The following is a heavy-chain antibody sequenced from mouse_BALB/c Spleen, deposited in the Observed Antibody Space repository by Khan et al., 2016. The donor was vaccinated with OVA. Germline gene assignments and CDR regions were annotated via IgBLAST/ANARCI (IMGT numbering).Heavy chain of an antibody. CDR2: IKYSGST. V-gene: IGHV3-2*02. D-gene: IGHD1-1*01. Sequence: VQLKQSGPGLVKPSQSLSLTCTVTGYSITSDYAWNWIRQFPGNKLEWMGYIKYSGSTSYTPSLKSRFSITRTTSKNQFFPQLSSVPTEDTSTYYCASSGTISTVVITYFDYLGQGTTLTVSS. J-gene: IGHJ2*01. CDR1: GYSITSDYA. CDR3: ASSGTISTVVITYFDY.